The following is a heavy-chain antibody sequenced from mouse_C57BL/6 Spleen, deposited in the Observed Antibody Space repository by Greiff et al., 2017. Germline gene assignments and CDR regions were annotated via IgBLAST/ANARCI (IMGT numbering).Heavy chain of an antibody. Sequence: VQLQQSGPELVKPGASVKISCKASGYSFTDYYMNWVKQSHGKSLEWIGVIYPNYGTTSYNQKFKGKATLTVDQSSSTAYMQLNILTSEDSAVYYCAGGFGYYGCSYDWYFDVWGTGTTVTVSS. D-gene: IGHD1-1*01. CDR3: AGGFGYYGCSYDWYFDV. J-gene: IGHJ1*03. V-gene: IGHV1-39*01. CDR2: IYPNYGTT. CDR1: GYSFTDYY.